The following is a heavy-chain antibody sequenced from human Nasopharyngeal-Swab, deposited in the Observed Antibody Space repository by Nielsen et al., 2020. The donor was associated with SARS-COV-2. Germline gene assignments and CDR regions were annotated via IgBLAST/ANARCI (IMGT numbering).Heavy chain of an antibody. CDR3: ARRAARDGYNYEVDP. D-gene: IGHD5-24*01. Sequence: GESLKISCPGFGYSFANYWIGWVRQKPGKGLEWMGIIYPGNSQTKYSPTFQGQVTISAERSINTVYLQWKTLKASDSAVYFCARRAARDGYNYEVDPWGQGTLVTVSS. V-gene: IGHV5-51*01. CDR1: GYSFANYW. CDR2: IYPGNSQT. J-gene: IGHJ5*01.